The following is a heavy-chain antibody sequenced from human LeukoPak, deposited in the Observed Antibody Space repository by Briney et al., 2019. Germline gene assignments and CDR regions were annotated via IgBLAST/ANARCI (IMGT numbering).Heavy chain of an antibody. D-gene: IGHD5-12*01. CDR2: IYYSGST. CDR3: ARGGNLRVARARGGFDY. CDR1: GGSISSSSYY. J-gene: IGHJ4*02. Sequence: TSETLSLTCTVSGGSISSSSYYWGWIRQPPGKGLEWIGSIYYSGSTYYNPSLKSRVTISVDTSKNQFSLKLSSVTAADTAVYYCARGGNLRVARARGGFDYWGQGTLVTVSS. V-gene: IGHV4-39*01.